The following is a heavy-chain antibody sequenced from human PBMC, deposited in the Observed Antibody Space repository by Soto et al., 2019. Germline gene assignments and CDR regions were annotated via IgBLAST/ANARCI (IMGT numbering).Heavy chain of an antibody. CDR3: ARLIVGVPQVFDY. D-gene: IGHD1-26*01. CDR1: GGYISSSNW. CDR2: IYHSGST. Sequence: QVQLQESGPGLVKPSGTLSLTCAVSGGYISSSNWWSWVRQPPGKGLEWIGEIYHSGSTNYNPSLKRRVTISVDKSKNQLSLKLSSVTAADTAVYYCARLIVGVPQVFDYWGQGTLVTVSS. J-gene: IGHJ4*02. V-gene: IGHV4-4*02.